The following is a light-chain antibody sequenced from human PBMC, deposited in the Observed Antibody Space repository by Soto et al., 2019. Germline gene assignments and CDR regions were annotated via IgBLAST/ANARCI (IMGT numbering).Light chain of an antibody. CDR1: QSVGNN. CDR3: QQRSNRPPWT. CDR2: EAS. V-gene: IGKV3-11*01. Sequence: EIVLTQSPATLSLSPGERATLSCRASQSVGNNLAWYQQKPGQAPGLLIYEASTRATGIPARFSGSGSGTDFTLSITALEPEDFAVYYCQQRSNRPPWTFGPGTKV. J-gene: IGKJ3*01.